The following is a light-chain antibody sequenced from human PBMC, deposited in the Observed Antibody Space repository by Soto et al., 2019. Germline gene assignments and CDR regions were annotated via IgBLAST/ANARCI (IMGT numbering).Light chain of an antibody. CDR3: QQYNSYSWT. Sequence: IHMTQSPSTLSAFVGDRVTITCRASQSIGRWLAWYQQKPGKAPKLLIYDASSLESGVPSRFSGSGSGTEFTLTISSLQPDDFATYYCQQYNSYSWTFGQGTKVDIK. V-gene: IGKV1-5*01. J-gene: IGKJ1*01. CDR1: QSIGRW. CDR2: DAS.